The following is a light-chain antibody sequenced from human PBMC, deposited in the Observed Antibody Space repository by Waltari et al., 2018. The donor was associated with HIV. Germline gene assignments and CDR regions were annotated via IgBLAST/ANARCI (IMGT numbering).Light chain of an antibody. CDR1: QNVSNKF. V-gene: IGKV3-20*01. CDR2: GAS. Sequence: EIVLTQSPGTLSLSPGDRATLSCRASQNVSNKFLAWYQHKRGQAPRLLVYGASSRARGIPDRFSGSGSGTDFTLTISRLEPEDFAMYFCQQYGSSTYSFGQGTKLEIK. J-gene: IGKJ2*03. CDR3: QQYGSSTYS.